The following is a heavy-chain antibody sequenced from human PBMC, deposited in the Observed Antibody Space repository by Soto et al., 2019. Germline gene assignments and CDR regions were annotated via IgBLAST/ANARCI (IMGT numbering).Heavy chain of an antibody. CDR2: IHHSGSS. CDR1: GDSISGSNW. J-gene: IGHJ4*02. CDR3: ARDLSGRGSGYYYYGY. Sequence: SETLSLTCAVSGDSISGSNWWTWVRQPPGKGLEWIGEIHHSGSSNYNPSLKSRVIISVDTSKNQISLKLTSMTAADTAMYYCARDLSGRGSGYYYYGYWGQGQLVTVSS. D-gene: IGHD3-22*01. V-gene: IGHV4-4*02.